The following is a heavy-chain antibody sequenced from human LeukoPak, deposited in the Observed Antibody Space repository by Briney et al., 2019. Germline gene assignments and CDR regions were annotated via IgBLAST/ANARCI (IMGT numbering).Heavy chain of an antibody. J-gene: IGHJ4*02. CDR1: GGTFSSYA. D-gene: IGHD6-19*01. CDR3: ARESSFFNSSGWYEAPDY. CDR2: IIPIFGTA. Sequence: SVKVSCKASGGTFSSYAISWVRQAPGQGLEWMGGIIPIFGTANYAQKFQGRVTITADESTSTAYMELSSLGSEDTAVYYCARESSFFNSSGWYEAPDYWGQGTLVTVSS. V-gene: IGHV1-69*13.